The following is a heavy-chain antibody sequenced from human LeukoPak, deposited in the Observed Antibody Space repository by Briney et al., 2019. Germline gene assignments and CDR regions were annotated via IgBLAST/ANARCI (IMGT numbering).Heavy chain of an antibody. D-gene: IGHD6-13*01. CDR1: GYTFTSYA. CDR3: ARFAAAGFDY. J-gene: IGHJ4*02. CDR2: INAGNGHT. V-gene: IGHV1-3*01. Sequence: SVKVSCKASGYTFTSYAMHWVRQAPGQRLAWMGWINAGNGHTKYSQKFQGRVTITRDTSASTAYMELSSLRSEDTAVYYCARFAAAGFDYWGQGALVTVSS.